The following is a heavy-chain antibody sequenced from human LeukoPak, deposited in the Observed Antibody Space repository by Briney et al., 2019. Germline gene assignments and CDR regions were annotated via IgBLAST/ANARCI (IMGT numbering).Heavy chain of an antibody. V-gene: IGHV4-38-2*02. CDR2: IYHSGNT. Sequence: PSETLSLTCTVSGYSISSGYYWGWIRQPPGKGLEWIGNIYHSGNTYYNPSLKSRVTISVDTSKNQFSLKLSSVTAADTAVYYCAREISSGPFDYWGQGTLVTVSS. CDR1: GYSISSGYY. D-gene: IGHD6-19*01. CDR3: AREISSGPFDY. J-gene: IGHJ4*02.